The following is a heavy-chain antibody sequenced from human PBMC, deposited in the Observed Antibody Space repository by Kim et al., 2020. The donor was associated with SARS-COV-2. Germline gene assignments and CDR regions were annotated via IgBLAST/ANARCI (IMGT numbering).Heavy chain of an antibody. Sequence: GGSLRLSCAASGFTFSSYAMHWVRQAPGKGLEWVAVISYDGSNKYYADSVKGRFTISRDNSKNTLYLQMNSLRAEDTAVYYCAREPYYDILIGRGKYYF. D-gene: IGHD3-9*01. CDR2: ISYDGSNK. CDR1: GFTFSSYA. V-gene: IGHV3-30*04. CDR3: AREPYYDILIGRGKYYF. J-gene: IGHJ4*01.